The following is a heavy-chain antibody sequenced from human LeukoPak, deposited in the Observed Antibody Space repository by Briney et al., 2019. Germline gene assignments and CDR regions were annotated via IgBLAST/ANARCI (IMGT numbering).Heavy chain of an antibody. J-gene: IGHJ4*02. Sequence: GGSARLSCAASGFTFSNLPMNWVREAPGKGLEWVSIITDSGGDTNYADAVKGRFTISRDNSKSTLYLQMNSRRAEDTAVYYCAKDPGYRSSWFSHLDDWGQGTLVTVSS. D-gene: IGHD6-13*01. CDR2: ITDSGGDT. V-gene: IGHV3-23*01. CDR3: AKDPGYRSSWFSHLDD. CDR1: GFTFSNLP.